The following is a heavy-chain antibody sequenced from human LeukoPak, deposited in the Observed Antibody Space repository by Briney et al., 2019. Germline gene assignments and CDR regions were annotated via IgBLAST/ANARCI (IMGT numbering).Heavy chain of an antibody. J-gene: IGHJ3*02. D-gene: IGHD3-22*01. CDR2: IIPILGIA. V-gene: IGHV1-69*04. Sequence: ASVKVSCKAFGGTFSSYAISWVRQAPGQGLEWMGRIIPILGIANYAQKFKGRVTVTADKSTSTAYLKLSSLRSEDTAVYYCARIYYYDSSAHPAAFDIWGQGTMVTVSS. CDR3: ARIYYYDSSAHPAAFDI. CDR1: GGTFSSYA.